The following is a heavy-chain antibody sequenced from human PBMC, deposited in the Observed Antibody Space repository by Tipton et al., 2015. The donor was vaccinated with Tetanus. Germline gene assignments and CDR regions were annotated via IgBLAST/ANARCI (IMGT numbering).Heavy chain of an antibody. CDR3: ARTYSSSWYVNWFDP. CDR1: GGSISSSNW. Sequence: TLSLTCAVSGGSISSSNWWSWVRQPPGKGLEWIGEIYHSGSTNYNPSPKSRVTISVDKSKNQFSLKLSSVTAADTAVYYCARTYSSSWYVNWFDPWGQGTLVTVSS. CDR2: IYHSGST. D-gene: IGHD6-13*01. J-gene: IGHJ5*02. V-gene: IGHV4-4*02.